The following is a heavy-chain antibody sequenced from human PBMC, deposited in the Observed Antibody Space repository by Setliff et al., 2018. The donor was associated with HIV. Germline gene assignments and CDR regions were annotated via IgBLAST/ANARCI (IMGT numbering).Heavy chain of an antibody. CDR1: GYSISSGYY. D-gene: IGHD3-10*01. CDR2: IYYSGST. Sequence: SETLSLTCAVSGYSISSGYYWGWIRQPPGKGLEWIGSIYYSGSTNYNPSLKSRVTISVDTSKNQFSLKLSSVTAADTAVYYCARGVWFGLYYYYMDVWGKGTTVTVSS. CDR3: ARGVWFGLYYYYMDV. V-gene: IGHV4-38-2*01. J-gene: IGHJ6*03.